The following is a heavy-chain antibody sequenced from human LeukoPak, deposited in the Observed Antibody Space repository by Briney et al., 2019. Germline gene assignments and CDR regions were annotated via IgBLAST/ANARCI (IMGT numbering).Heavy chain of an antibody. CDR3: ARDKWLVTNYYFDY. V-gene: IGHV3-48*03. J-gene: IGHJ4*02. Sequence: PGGSLRLSCAASGFTFSSYEMNWVRQAPGKGLEWVSYISSSGSTIYYADSVKGRFTISRDNAKNSLYLQMNSLRAEDTAVYYRARDKWLVTNYYFDYWGQGTLVTVSS. CDR2: ISSSGSTI. D-gene: IGHD6-19*01. CDR1: GFTFSSYE.